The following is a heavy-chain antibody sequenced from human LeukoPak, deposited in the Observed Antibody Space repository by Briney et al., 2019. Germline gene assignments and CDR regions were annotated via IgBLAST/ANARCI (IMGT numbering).Heavy chain of an antibody. CDR1: GFTFSSYW. J-gene: IGHJ6*02. CDR2: IKQDGSEE. D-gene: IGHD2-8*01. V-gene: IGHV3-7*01. CDR3: ARESGYCTNGVCYSGYYYYYGMDV. Sequence: GSLRPSFAASGFTFSSYWMSWVRQAPGKGLGWVANIKQDGSEEYYVDSVKGRFTISRDNAKNSLYLQMNSLRAEDTAVYYCARESGYCTNGVCYSGYYYYYGMDVWGQGTTVTVSS.